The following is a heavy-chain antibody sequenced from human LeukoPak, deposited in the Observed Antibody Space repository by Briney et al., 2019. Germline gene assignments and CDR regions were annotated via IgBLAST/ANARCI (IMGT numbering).Heavy chain of an antibody. CDR2: IYYSGST. CDR3: ARDLNDYSNSDGMDV. D-gene: IGHD4-11*01. J-gene: IGHJ6*02. CDR1: GGSISSGDYY. Sequence: KPSETLSLTCTVSGGSISSGDYYWSWIRRPPGKGLEWIGYIYYSGSTYYNPSLKSRVTISVDTSKNQFSLKLSSVTAADTAVYYCARDLNDYSNSDGMDVWGQGTTVTVSS. V-gene: IGHV4-30-4*01.